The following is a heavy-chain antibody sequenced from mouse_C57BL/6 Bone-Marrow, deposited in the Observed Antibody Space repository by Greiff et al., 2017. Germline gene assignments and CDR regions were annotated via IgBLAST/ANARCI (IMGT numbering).Heavy chain of an antibody. V-gene: IGHV5-4*03. D-gene: IGHD1-1*01. CDR1: GFTFSSYA. J-gene: IGHJ4*01. CDR2: ISDGGSYT. CDR3: ARGTTVVDYYAMDY. Sequence: EVKLVESGGGLVKPGGSLKLSCAASGFTFSSYAMSWVRQTPEKRLEWVATISDGGSYTYYPDNVKGRFTISRDNAKNNLYLQMSHLQAEDTAMYYCARGTTVVDYYAMDYWGQGTSVTVSS.